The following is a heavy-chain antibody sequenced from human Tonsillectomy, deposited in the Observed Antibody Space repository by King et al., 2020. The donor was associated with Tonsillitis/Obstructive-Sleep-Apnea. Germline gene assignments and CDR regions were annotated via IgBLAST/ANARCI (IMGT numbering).Heavy chain of an antibody. CDR1: GFTFSSYE. J-gene: IGHJ4*02. CDR2: ISSSGSTI. V-gene: IGHV3-48*03. CDR3: ARAIYDFWSGYYFDY. D-gene: IGHD3-3*01. Sequence: QLVQSGGGLVQPGGSLRLSCAASGFTFSSYEMSWVRQAPGKGLEWVSYISSSGSTIYYADSVKGRFTISRDNAKNSLYLQMNSLRAEDTAVYYCARAIYDFWSGYYFDYWGQGTLVTVSS.